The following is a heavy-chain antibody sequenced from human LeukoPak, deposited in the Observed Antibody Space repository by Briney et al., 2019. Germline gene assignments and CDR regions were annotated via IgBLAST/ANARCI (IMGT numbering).Heavy chain of an antibody. J-gene: IGHJ6*03. Sequence: SETLSLTCTLSVDSIRDYYWSWMRQPPGKGVVCIGYISHSGSIKYNPSLKSRVTISVDTSKNQFSLTLRSVRAADTAVYYCAREPRYYRDSLYFYMDVWGKGTTVPVSS. D-gene: IGHD4-17*01. CDR1: VDSIRDYY. CDR2: ISHSGSI. V-gene: IGHV4-59*01. CDR3: AREPRYYRDSLYFYMDV.